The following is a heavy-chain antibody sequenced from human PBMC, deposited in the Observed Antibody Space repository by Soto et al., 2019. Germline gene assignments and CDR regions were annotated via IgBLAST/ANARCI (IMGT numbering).Heavy chain of an antibody. J-gene: IGHJ5*02. CDR1: GFSFSDYW. CDR3: AKSNLFDP. V-gene: IGHV3-74*01. CDR2: IDSDGTST. Sequence: EVQLVESGGGLVQPGGSLRLSCAASGFSFSDYWMNWVRQAPGKGLVWVSRIDSDGTSTSYADSVKGRFTISRDNAKNTLYLQMNSLRAEDTAVYYCAKSNLFDPWGQGTLVIVSS.